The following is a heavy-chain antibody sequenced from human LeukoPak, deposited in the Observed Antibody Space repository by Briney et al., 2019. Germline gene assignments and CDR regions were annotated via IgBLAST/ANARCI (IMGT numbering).Heavy chain of an antibody. J-gene: IGHJ4*02. CDR3: ARDRLAGHSYGTISTPFDY. D-gene: IGHD5-18*01. CDR2: ISAYNGNT. CDR1: GYTFSSYG. Sequence: GASVKVSCKASGYTFSSYGISWVRQAPGQGLEWMGWISAYNGNTNYAQKLQGRVTMTTDTSTSTAYMELRSLRSDDTAVYYCARDRLAGHSYGTISTPFDYWGQGTLVTVSS. V-gene: IGHV1-18*01.